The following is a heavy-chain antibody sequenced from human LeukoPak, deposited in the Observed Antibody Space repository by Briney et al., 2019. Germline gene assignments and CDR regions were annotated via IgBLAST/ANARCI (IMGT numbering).Heavy chain of an antibody. CDR2: IYSGGST. V-gene: IGHV3-66*01. Sequence: GGSLRLSCAASGFTVSSNYMSWVRQAPGKGLEWVSVIYSGGSTYYADSVKGRFTISRDNSKNTLYLQMNSLRAEDTAVYYCARDYYDSSGYYWVSWGQGTLVTVSS. CDR3: ARDYYDSSGYYWVS. D-gene: IGHD3-22*01. J-gene: IGHJ4*02. CDR1: GFTVSSNY.